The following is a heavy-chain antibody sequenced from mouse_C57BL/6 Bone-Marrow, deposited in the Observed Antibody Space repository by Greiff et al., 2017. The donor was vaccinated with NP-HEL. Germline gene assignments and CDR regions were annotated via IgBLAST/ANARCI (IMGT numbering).Heavy chain of an antibody. CDR1: GYTFTSYW. D-gene: IGHD2-13*01. CDR3: ARYGDCDCAWFAY. J-gene: IGHJ3*01. V-gene: IGHV1-69*01. CDR2: IDPSDSYT. Sequence: QVQLQQPGAELVMPGASVKLSCKASGYTFTSYWMHWVKQRPGQGLEWIGEIDPSDSYTNYNQKFKGKATLTVDKSSSPAYMQLSSLTSEDSAVYCCARYGDCDCAWFAYWGKGTLVTVSA.